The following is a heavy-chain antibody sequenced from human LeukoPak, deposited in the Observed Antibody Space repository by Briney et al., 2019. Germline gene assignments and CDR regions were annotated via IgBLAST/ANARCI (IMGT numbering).Heavy chain of an antibody. CDR1: GFTFSSYA. Sequence: GGSLRLSCAASGFTFSSYAMSWVRQAPGKGLEWVSAISGSGGSTYYADSVKGRFTISGDNSKNTLYLQMNSLRAEDTAVYYCASSTQYYYDSSGYLGYWGQGTLVTVSS. CDR2: ISGSGGST. V-gene: IGHV3-23*01. D-gene: IGHD3-22*01. CDR3: ASSTQYYYDSSGYLGY. J-gene: IGHJ4*02.